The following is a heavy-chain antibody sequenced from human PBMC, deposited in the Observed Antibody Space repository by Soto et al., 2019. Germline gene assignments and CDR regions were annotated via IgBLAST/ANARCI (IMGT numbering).Heavy chain of an antibody. Sequence: GESLKISCKGSGYSFTSYWIGWVRQMLGKGLEWMGIIYPGDSDTRYSPSFQGQVTISADKSISTAYLQWSSLKASDTAMYYCARLDQRGYYYYGMDVWGQGTTVTVSS. V-gene: IGHV5-51*01. J-gene: IGHJ6*02. D-gene: IGHD2-2*01. CDR1: GYSFTSYW. CDR2: IYPGDSDT. CDR3: ARLDQRGYYYYGMDV.